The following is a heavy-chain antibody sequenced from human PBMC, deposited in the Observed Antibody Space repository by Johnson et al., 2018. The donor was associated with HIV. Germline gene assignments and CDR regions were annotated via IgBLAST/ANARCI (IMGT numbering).Heavy chain of an antibody. V-gene: IGHV3-33*06. CDR1: GFTFSSYD. D-gene: IGHD1-26*01. CDR2: IWYDGSYK. J-gene: IGHJ3*02. CDR3: AKDRPRGWELQGGAFDI. Sequence: QVQLVESGGGLVQPGGSLILSCAASGFTFSSYDMHCVRQAPGKGLEWVALIWYDGSYKYYADSVKGRFTISRDNSKNTLYLQMNSLRAEDTAVYYCAKDRPRGWELQGGAFDIWGQGTMVTVSS.